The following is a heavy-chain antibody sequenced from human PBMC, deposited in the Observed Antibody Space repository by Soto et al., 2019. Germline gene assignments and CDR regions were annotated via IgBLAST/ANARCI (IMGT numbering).Heavy chain of an antibody. CDR3: VRESASYSSSSGSYWYFDL. V-gene: IGHV3-48*02. CDR1: GFTFSTYS. Sequence: EVQLVESGGGLVRPGGSLRLSCAASGFTFSTYSMNWVRQAPGQGLEWVSYISSGSATIYYADSVKGRFTISRDNAENSLYLQMNSLTDEDTAVYYCVRESASYSSSSGSYWYFDLWGRGTVITASS. J-gene: IGHJ2*01. D-gene: IGHD6-6*01. CDR2: ISSGSATI.